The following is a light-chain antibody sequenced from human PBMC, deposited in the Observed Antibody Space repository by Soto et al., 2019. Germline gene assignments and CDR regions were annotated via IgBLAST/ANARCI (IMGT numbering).Light chain of an antibody. CDR2: GAS. CDR1: QKIRSK. CDR3: QQYENWPSIT. Sequence: EILLTQAPDTLSLSPGERATLSCRASQKIRSKLAWYQQKPGQAPRLLISGASTRATGIPVRFSGSGSGTELALAISSLQSEDFAVYYCQQYENWPSITFGQGTRLEI. V-gene: IGKV3-15*01. J-gene: IGKJ5*01.